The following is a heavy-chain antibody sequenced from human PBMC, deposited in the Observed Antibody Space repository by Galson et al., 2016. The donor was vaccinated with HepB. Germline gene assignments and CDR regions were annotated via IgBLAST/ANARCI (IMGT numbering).Heavy chain of an antibody. CDR3: AKGYGYFDY. Sequence: SLRLSCAASGFTFSSYAMSWVRQAPGKGLEWVSVISGSGGSTYYADSVKGRFTISRDNAKNTLYLQMNSLRAEDTAIYYCAKGYGYFDYWGQGTPVTVSS. CDR1: GFTFSSYA. J-gene: IGHJ4*02. CDR2: ISGSGGST. V-gene: IGHV3-23*01. D-gene: IGHD3-10*01.